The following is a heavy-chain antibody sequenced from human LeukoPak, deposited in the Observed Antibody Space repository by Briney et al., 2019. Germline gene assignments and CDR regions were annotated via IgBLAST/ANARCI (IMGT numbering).Heavy chain of an antibody. V-gene: IGHV4-39*02. CDR3: ARDGYSGSAFDI. J-gene: IGHJ3*02. D-gene: IGHD5-18*01. Sequence: SETLSLTCTASGDSISSSSYYWDWIRQPPGKGLEWIGSIYYSGSTYYNPSLKSRVTISVDTSKNQFSLKLSSVTAADTAVYYCARDGYSGSAFDIWGQGTMVTVSS. CDR1: GDSISSSSYY. CDR2: IYYSGST.